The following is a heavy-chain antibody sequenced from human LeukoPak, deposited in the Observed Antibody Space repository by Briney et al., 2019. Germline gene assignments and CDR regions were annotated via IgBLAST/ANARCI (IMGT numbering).Heavy chain of an antibody. CDR1: GFTFYDYG. D-gene: IGHD3-22*01. J-gene: IGHJ4*02. CDR2: INSNGGST. Sequence: GGSLRLSCAASGFTFYDYGMSWVRQAPGKGLEWVSGINSNGGSTGYADSVKGRFTISRDNAKNSLYLQMNSLRAEDTALYYCAKDREVVVITSSFDYWGQGTLVTVSS. CDR3: AKDREVVVITSSFDY. V-gene: IGHV3-20*04.